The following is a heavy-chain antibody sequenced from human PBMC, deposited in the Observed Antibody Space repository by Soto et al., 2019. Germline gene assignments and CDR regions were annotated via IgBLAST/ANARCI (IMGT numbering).Heavy chain of an antibody. Sequence: SESLSLTGTVAGGPMGSYYWSWIRQPPRKGLEWIGYIYYSGSTNYNPSLKRRVPISVDTSKNQFSLKLSSVTAADTAVYYCARDRYFDCITSIPGLDYWGPGTLVTVSS. CDR3: ARDRYFDCITSIPGLDY. CDR2: IYYSGST. D-gene: IGHD3-9*01. V-gene: IGHV4-59*01. J-gene: IGHJ4*02. CDR1: GGPMGSYY.